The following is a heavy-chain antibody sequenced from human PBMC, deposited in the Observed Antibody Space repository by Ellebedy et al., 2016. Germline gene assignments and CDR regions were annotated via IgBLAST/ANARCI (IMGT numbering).Heavy chain of an antibody. J-gene: IGHJ3*01. CDR2: IFSDGNT. D-gene: IGHD2-15*01. CDR1: GFTVSTNY. CDR3: ARDYCCDDAFDL. V-gene: IGHV3-53*01. Sequence: GGSLRLSCAASGFTVSTNYMKWVRQAPGKGLEWVSAIFSDGNTYYADSVKGRFTISRDTSQNTLYLQMNNLRPEDTAVYYCARDYCCDDAFDLWGQGTQVTVSS.